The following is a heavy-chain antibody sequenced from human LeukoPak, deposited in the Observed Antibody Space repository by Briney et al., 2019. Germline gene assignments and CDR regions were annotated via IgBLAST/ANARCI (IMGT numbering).Heavy chain of an antibody. Sequence: ASVKVSCKASGYTFTSYDINWVRQATGPGLEWMGWMNPNSVNTGYAQKFQGRVTMTSNTSISKAYMELGGLRSEDTADEYCSGDGGYGGRRAFDIWGQGTMVSVSS. CDR3: SGDGGYGGRRAFDI. CDR2: MNPNSVNT. D-gene: IGHD3-16*01. CDR1: GYTFTSYD. V-gene: IGHV1-8*01. J-gene: IGHJ3*02.